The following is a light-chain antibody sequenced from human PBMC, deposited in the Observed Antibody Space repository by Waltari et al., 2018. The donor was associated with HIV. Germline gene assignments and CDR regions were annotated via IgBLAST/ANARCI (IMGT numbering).Light chain of an antibody. CDR2: EGS. V-gene: IGLV2-23*01. CDR1: SSDVGSYNL. J-gene: IGLJ1*01. CDR3: CSYTGSSTRRPYV. Sequence: QSALTQPASVSGSPGQSITISCTGTSSDVGSYNLVSWYQQHPGKAPKAMIYEGSKRPSGVSNRCSGSKSGNTASRKISGLHAEDEADYYCCSYTGSSTRRPYVFGTGTKVTVL.